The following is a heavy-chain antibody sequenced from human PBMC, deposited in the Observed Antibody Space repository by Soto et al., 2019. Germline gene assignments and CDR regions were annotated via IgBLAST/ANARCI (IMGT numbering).Heavy chain of an antibody. D-gene: IGHD6-13*01. CDR3: ARGGIAAAGYYYYYGMDV. CDR1: GYTFTGYY. CDR2: INPNSGGT. J-gene: IGHJ6*02. Sequence: ASVKVSCKASGYTFTGYYMHWVRQAPGQGLEWKGWINPNSGGTNYAQKFQGWVTMTRDTSISTAYMELSMLISDDTAVYYCARGGIAAAGYYYYYGMDVWGQGTTVTVSS. V-gene: IGHV1-2*04.